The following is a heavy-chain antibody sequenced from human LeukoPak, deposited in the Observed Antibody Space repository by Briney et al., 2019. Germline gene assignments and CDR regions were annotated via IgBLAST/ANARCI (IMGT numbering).Heavy chain of an antibody. V-gene: IGHV1-69*13. Sequence: GASVKVSCKASGYTFTSYYMHWVRQAPGQGLEWMGGIIPIFGTANYAQKFQGRVTITADESTSTVYMELSSLRSEDTAVYYCARASTRSYLVNFDYWGQGTLVTVSS. D-gene: IGHD5-18*01. J-gene: IGHJ4*02. CDR3: ARASTRSYLVNFDY. CDR1: GYTFTSYY. CDR2: IIPIFGTA.